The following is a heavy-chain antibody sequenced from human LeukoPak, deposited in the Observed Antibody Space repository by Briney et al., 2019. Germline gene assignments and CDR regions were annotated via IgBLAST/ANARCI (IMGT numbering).Heavy chain of an antibody. Sequence: SETLSLTCTVSGGSISSYYWSWIRQPPGKGLEWIGSIYHSGSTYYNPSLKSRVTISVDTSKNQFSLKLSSVTAADTAVYYCASIAARRVDYWGQGTLVTVSS. J-gene: IGHJ4*02. D-gene: IGHD6-6*01. CDR2: IYHSGST. CDR3: ASIAARRVDY. CDR1: GGSISSYY. V-gene: IGHV4-59*08.